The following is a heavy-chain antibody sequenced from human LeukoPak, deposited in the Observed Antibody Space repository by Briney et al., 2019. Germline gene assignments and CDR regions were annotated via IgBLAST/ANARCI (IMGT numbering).Heavy chain of an antibody. CDR2: IKSKTDGGTT. Sequence: GGSLRLSCAASGFTFSNAWMSWVRQAPGKGLEWVGRIKSKTDGGTTDYAAPVKGRFTISRDDSKNTLYLQMNSLKTEDTAVYYCTSSLSIAAGPDYWGQGTQVTVSS. V-gene: IGHV3-15*01. CDR3: TSSLSIAAGPDY. J-gene: IGHJ4*02. D-gene: IGHD6-13*01. CDR1: GFTFSNAW.